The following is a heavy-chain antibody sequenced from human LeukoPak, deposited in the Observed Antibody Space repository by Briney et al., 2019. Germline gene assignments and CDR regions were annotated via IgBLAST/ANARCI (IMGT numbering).Heavy chain of an antibody. CDR3: ARHLGNCGGDCYWNQYFQH. V-gene: IGHV4-39*01. J-gene: IGHJ1*01. CDR1: GGSVSSSSYY. D-gene: IGHD2-21*02. Sequence: SETLSLTCTVSGGSVSSSSYYWGWIRQPPGKGLEGIGSINYSGSTQYHPSLETRVTPSVDTSKNQFSLTLTSVTAADTAVYYCARHLGNCGGDCYWNQYFQHWGQGTLVAVSS. CDR2: INYSGST.